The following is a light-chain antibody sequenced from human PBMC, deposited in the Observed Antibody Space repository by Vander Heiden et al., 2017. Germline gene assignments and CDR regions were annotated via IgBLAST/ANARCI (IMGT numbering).Light chain of an antibody. Sequence: EMVLTQPPATLSLSPGERATLSCRASQSVSSYLAWYQQKPGQAPRLLIYDASNRATGIPARFSGSGSGTDFTLTISSLEPEDFAVYYCQQRSNWLWTFGQGTKVEIK. J-gene: IGKJ1*01. CDR3: QQRSNWLWT. CDR1: QSVSSY. CDR2: DAS. V-gene: IGKV3-11*01.